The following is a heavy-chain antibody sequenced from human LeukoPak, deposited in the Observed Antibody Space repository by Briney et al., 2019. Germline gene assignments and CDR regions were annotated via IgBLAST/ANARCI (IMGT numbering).Heavy chain of an antibody. CDR2: IYHSGST. CDR3: ARTAGYCSSTSCLHFDY. D-gene: IGHD2-2*01. CDR1: GGSISSGGYS. V-gene: IGHV4-30-2*01. J-gene: IGHJ4*02. Sequence: SETLSLTCAVSGGSISSGGYSWSWIRQPLEKGLEWIGYIYHSGSTYYNPSLKSRVTISVDRSKNQFSLKLSSVTAADAAVYYCARTAGYCSSTSCLHFDYWGQGTLVTVSS.